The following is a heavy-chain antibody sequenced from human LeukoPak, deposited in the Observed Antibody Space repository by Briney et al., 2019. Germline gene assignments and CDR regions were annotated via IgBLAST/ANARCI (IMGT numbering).Heavy chain of an antibody. Sequence: GASVKVSCKASGYTFTGYYMHWVRQAPGQGLEWMGRINPNSGGTNYAQKFQGRVTMTRDTSISTAYMELSRLRSDDTAVYYCARMTAFVDTAMDKTKYYFDYWGQGTLVTVSS. J-gene: IGHJ4*02. CDR2: INPNSGGT. CDR1: GYTFTGYY. D-gene: IGHD5-18*01. CDR3: ARMTAFVDTAMDKTKYYFDY. V-gene: IGHV1-2*06.